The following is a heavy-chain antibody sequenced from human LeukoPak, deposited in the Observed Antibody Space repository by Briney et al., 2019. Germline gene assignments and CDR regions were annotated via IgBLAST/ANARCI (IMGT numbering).Heavy chain of an antibody. J-gene: IGHJ4*02. D-gene: IGHD3-10*01. CDR3: TLGSY. V-gene: IGHV7-4-1*02. CDR2: INTDTGNP. Sequence: GASVKVSCKASGYTFNRYAMNWVRQAPGQGLEWMGWINTDTGNPTYAQGFTGRFVFSLDTSVNSAYLQINNLKAEDTAFYYCTLGSYWGQGTLVTVSS. CDR1: GYTFNRYA.